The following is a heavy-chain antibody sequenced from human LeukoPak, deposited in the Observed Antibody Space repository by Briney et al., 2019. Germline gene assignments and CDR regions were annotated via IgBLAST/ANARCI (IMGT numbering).Heavy chain of an antibody. D-gene: IGHD2-21*01. CDR2: VSGSGVAT. Sequence: GGSLRLSCAASGITLGTYAMNWVRQAPGKGLEWASAVSGSGVATYFADSVKGRFTISRDNSRDTVFLEMNNLRAEDAAVYYCATSSDWPYYFHYWGQGTLVTVSS. CDR3: ATSSDWPYYFHY. V-gene: IGHV3-23*01. CDR1: GITLGTYA. J-gene: IGHJ4*02.